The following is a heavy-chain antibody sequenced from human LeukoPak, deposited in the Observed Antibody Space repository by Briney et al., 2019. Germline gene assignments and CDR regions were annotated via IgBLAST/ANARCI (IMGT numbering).Heavy chain of an antibody. J-gene: IGHJ4*02. CDR3: ARVRSPPEDNSNYRPVDY. V-gene: IGHV3-7*03. CDR1: GFSFSNYW. D-gene: IGHD1-1*01. CDR2: MNQDETET. Sequence: AGGSLRLSCTVSGFSFSNYWMSWVRQAPGEGLEWMANMNQDETETNYVDSVKGRFTISRDNAKNSLFLRMNSLRVEDTAMYYCARVRSPPEDNSNYRPVDYWGQGILVTVSP.